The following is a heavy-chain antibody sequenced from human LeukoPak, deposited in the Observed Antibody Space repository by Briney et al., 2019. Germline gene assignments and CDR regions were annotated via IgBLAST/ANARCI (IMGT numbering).Heavy chain of an antibody. CDR1: GFTFSSYA. D-gene: IGHD4-17*01. Sequence: PGGSLRLSCAASGFTFSSYAMTWVRQAPGKGLEWVSSISSSSYIYYADSVKGRFTISRDNAKNSLYLQMNSLRAEDTAVYYCARVFVGGAAFDYWGQGTLVTVSS. V-gene: IGHV3-21*01. CDR3: ARVFVGGAAFDY. CDR2: ISSSSYI. J-gene: IGHJ4*02.